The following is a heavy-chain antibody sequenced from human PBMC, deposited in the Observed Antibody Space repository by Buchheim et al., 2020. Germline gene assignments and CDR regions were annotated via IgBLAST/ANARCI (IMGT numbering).Heavy chain of an antibody. CDR2: ISGSGGST. D-gene: IGHD3-22*01. Sequence: EVQLVESGGGLVQPGGSLRLSCAASGFTFSSYAMSWVRQAPGKGLEWVSAISGSGGSTYYADSGKGRVTISRDNSKNALYLQMNSLRAEDTAVYYCAKGDYYDSSGYYYFDYWGQGTL. CDR3: AKGDYYDSSGYYYFDY. CDR1: GFTFSSYA. J-gene: IGHJ4*02. V-gene: IGHV3-23*04.